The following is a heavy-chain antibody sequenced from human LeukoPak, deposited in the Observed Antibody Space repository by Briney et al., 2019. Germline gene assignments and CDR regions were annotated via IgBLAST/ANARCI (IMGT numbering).Heavy chain of an antibody. CDR3: ARGAKSYYYYHMDV. Sequence: ASVKVSCEASGYTFTGYYMHWVRQAPGQGLEWMGWINPNSGGTNYAQKFQGRVTMTRDTSISTAYMDVSRLTSDDTAVYYCARGAKSYYYYHMDVWGKGTTVTVSS. V-gene: IGHV1-2*02. CDR2: INPNSGGT. J-gene: IGHJ6*03. CDR1: GYTFTGYY.